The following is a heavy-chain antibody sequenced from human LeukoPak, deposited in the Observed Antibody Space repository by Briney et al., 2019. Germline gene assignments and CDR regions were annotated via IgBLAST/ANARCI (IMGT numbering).Heavy chain of an antibody. J-gene: IGHJ4*02. Sequence: ASVKASCTASGYTVTGYYINWLRRAPGQGLEWMGWINPNSGGTNYAQKFQGRVTMTRDTAISTAYMELSKLRSDDTAVYYCARQVDIVALYYFDYWGQGTLVTVSS. D-gene: IGHD5-12*01. CDR2: INPNSGGT. CDR3: ARQVDIVALYYFDY. CDR1: GYTVTGYY. V-gene: IGHV1-2*02.